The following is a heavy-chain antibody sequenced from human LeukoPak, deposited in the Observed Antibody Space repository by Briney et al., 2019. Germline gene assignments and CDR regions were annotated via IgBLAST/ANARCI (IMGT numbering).Heavy chain of an antibody. CDR3: ARVLPVASRDY. CDR1: GFTFSTYW. Sequence: GGSLRLSCAASGFTFSTYWMSWVRQAPGKGLEWVSNIKQDGSDKFYVDSVKGRFTISRDNAKNSMYLQMNSLRAEDTAIYYCARVLPVASRDYWGQGTLVTVSS. V-gene: IGHV3-7*01. D-gene: IGHD2-2*01. CDR2: IKQDGSDK. J-gene: IGHJ4*02.